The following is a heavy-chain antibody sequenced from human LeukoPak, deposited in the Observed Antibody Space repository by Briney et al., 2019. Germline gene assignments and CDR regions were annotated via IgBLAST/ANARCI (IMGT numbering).Heavy chain of an antibody. CDR3: ARNSGWYGGS. CDR1: GFTLSSYE. J-gene: IGHJ4*02. V-gene: IGHV3-23*01. D-gene: IGHD6-19*01. CDR2: VNYSGGDT. Sequence: GGSLRLSCTASGFTLSSYEMSWIRQAPGKGLEWVSRVNYSGGDTHYADSVMGRVTISRDNSKNTLYLQLNSLNADDTAVYYCARNSGWYGGSWGQGTLVTAPS.